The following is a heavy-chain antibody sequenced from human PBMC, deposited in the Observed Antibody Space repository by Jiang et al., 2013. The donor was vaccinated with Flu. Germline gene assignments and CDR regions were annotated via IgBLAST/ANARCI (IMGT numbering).Heavy chain of an antibody. Sequence: VESGGGLVQPGGSLRLSCAASGFTFSSYWMHWVRQAPGKGLVWVSRINSDGSSTSYADSVKGRFTISRDNAKNTLYLQMNSLRAEDTAVYYCASPVGATNRNAFDIWGQGTMVTVSS. D-gene: IGHD1-26*01. CDR2: INSDGSST. J-gene: IGHJ3*02. CDR1: GFTFSSYW. V-gene: IGHV3-74*01. CDR3: ASPVGATNRNAFDI.